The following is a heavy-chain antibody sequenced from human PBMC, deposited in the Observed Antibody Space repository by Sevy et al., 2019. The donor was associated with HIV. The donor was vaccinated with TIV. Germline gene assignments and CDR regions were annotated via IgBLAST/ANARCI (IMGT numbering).Heavy chain of an antibody. CDR2: ISYDARNE. CDR1: GLTFSSYD. V-gene: IGHV3-30*04. J-gene: IGHJ3*02. Sequence: GGSLRLSCAASGLTFSSYDMHWVRQGPGKGLEWVAVISYDARNEDYADSVKGRFTISRDNSKNTLYLQMNSLRAEDTAVYYCARFPPERAFDIWGQGTMVTVSS. CDR3: ARFPPERAFDI.